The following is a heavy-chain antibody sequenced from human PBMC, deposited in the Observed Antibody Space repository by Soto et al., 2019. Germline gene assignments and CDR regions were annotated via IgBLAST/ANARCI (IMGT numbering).Heavy chain of an antibody. CDR2: INHSGST. Sequence: QVQLQQWGAGLLKPSETLSLTCAVYGGSFSGYYWSWIRQPPGKGLEWIGEINHSGSTNYNPSLKSRVTISVDTSKNQFSLKLSSVTAADTAVYYCARGQGGSYYPGWFDPWGQGTLVTVSS. D-gene: IGHD1-26*01. V-gene: IGHV4-34*01. CDR3: ARGQGGSYYPGWFDP. CDR1: GGSFSGYY. J-gene: IGHJ5*02.